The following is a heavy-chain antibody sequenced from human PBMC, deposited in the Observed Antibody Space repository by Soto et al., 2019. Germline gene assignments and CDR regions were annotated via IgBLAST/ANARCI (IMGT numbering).Heavy chain of an antibody. CDR1: GYSFSSYW. CDR3: ARHSVSVLRFLEWNARHYYGMDV. V-gene: IGHV5-10-1*01. Sequence: ASLKSSCKGSGYSFSSYWMSWVRQMPGKGREWMGRIDPSESDTNYSPSFQGHVTISADKSSSTAYLQWSSLKASDTAIYYCARHSVSVLRFLEWNARHYYGMDVWGQGTTVTVS. CDR2: IDPSESDT. J-gene: IGHJ6*02. D-gene: IGHD3-3*01.